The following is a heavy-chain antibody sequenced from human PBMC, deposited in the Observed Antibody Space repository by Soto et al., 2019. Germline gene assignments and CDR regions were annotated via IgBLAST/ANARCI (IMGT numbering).Heavy chain of an antibody. J-gene: IGHJ4*02. CDR3: AREGNLGRWLQPLDF. CDR1: GGSISSGGYS. CDR2: IHYNGNT. Sequence: PSETLSLTCAVSGGSISSGGYSWSWVRQPPGKGLECIGNIHYNGNTKYNPSLKSRVSMSVDTSKNQFSLRLISVTAADTAKYFCAREGNLGRWLQPLDFWGQGTLVTVSS. V-gene: IGHV4-61*08. D-gene: IGHD5-12*01.